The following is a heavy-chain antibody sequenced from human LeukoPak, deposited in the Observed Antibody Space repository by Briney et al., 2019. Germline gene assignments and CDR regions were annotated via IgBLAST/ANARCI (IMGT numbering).Heavy chain of an antibody. CDR1: RFTFSNYG. D-gene: IGHD6-19*01. V-gene: IGHV3-33*01. CDR2: IFYDGSNQ. CDR3: TRDVRSCYFDL. J-gene: IGHJ4*02. Sequence: GGSLRLSCTASRFTFSNYGMHWVRQAPGKGLEWVAVIFYDGSNQYYADSVKGRFTISRDNSKNTLYLQMNSLRAEDTAVYYCTRDVRSCYFDLWGQGTPVTVSS.